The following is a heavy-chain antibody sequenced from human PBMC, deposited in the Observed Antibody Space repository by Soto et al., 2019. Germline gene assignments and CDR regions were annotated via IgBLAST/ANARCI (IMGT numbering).Heavy chain of an antibody. D-gene: IGHD6-19*01. CDR1: GFPFSNYG. CDR3: ARDRDPGQWLTTNYFDY. CDR2: IWYHGSNK. Sequence: QVQLVESGGGVVQPGGSLRLSCAASGFPFSNYGMHWVRQAPGKGLEWVAVIWYHGSNKYYADSVKGRFTISRDNSKSTLYLQMNSLRAEDTAVYYCARDRDPGQWLTTNYFDYWGQGTLVTVSS. V-gene: IGHV3-33*01. J-gene: IGHJ4*02.